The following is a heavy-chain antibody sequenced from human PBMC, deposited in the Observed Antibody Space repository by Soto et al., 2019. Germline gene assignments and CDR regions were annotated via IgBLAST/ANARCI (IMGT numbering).Heavy chain of an antibody. D-gene: IGHD3-16*01. CDR3: ARGSVGAPNDY. Sequence: QVQLVQSGAEVKKPGASVKVSCKASGYTFTSYDMHWVRQAPGQGPEWMGIINPSGGSTSYAQKFQGRLTMARDTSTNTVYMELSSLRSEDTAVYYCARGSVGAPNDYWGQGTLVTVSS. V-gene: IGHV1-46*01. CDR1: GYTFTSYD. J-gene: IGHJ4*02. CDR2: INPSGGST.